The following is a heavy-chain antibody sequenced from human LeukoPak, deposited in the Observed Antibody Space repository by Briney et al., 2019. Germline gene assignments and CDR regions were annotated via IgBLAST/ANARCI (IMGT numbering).Heavy chain of an antibody. CDR2: ISSSSSTI. J-gene: IGHJ4*02. CDR3: ARVFRDYDGERYFDY. Sequence: GGSLRLSCVASESIVRTNYMSWVRQAPGKGLEWVSYISSSSSTIYYADSVKGRFTISRDNAKNSLYLQMNSLRDEDTAVYYCARVFRDYDGERYFDYWGQGTLVTVSS. V-gene: IGHV3-48*02. CDR1: ESIVRTNY. D-gene: IGHD4-17*01.